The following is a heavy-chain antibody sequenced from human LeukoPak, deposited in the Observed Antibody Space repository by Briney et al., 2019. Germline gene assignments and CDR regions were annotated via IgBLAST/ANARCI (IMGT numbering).Heavy chain of an antibody. CDR1: GGSISSYY. J-gene: IGHJ6*03. CDR2: IYYSGST. Sequence: SETLSLTCTVSGGSISSYYWSWIRQPPGKGLEWIGYIYYSGSTNYNPSLKSRVTISVDTSKNQFSLKLSSVTAADTAVYYCARDGGVVTTLDYYYYYMDVWGKGTTVTVSS. V-gene: IGHV4-59*01. CDR3: ARDGGVVTTLDYYYYYMDV. D-gene: IGHD3-3*01.